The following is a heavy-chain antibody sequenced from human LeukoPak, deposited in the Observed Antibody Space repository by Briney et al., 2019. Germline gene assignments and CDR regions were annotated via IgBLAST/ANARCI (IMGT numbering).Heavy chain of an antibody. D-gene: IGHD1-26*01. V-gene: IGHV1-18*01. J-gene: IGHJ3*02. CDR1: GYTFTSYG. Sequence: ASVKVSCKASGYTFTSYGISWVRQAPGQGLEWMGWISAYNGNTNYAQKLQGRVTITRDTSASTAYMELSSLRSEDTAVYYCASSPYGGANAFDIWGQGTMVTVSS. CDR2: ISAYNGNT. CDR3: ASSPYGGANAFDI.